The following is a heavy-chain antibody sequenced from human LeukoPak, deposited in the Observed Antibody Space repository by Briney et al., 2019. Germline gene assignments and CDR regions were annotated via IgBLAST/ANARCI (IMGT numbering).Heavy chain of an antibody. CDR2: IYTSGST. CDR1: GGSISSGSYY. CDR3: ARGGQLLLTPPARYYYYNMAV. V-gene: IGHV4-61*02. J-gene: IGHJ6*03. D-gene: IGHD2-2*01. Sequence: PSETLSLTCTVSGGSISSGSYYWSWIRQPAGKGLEWIGRIYTSGSTNYNPSLKSRVTISVDTSKNQFSLKLSSVTAADTAVYYCARGGQLLLTPPARYYYYNMAVGGKGTTVPVSS.